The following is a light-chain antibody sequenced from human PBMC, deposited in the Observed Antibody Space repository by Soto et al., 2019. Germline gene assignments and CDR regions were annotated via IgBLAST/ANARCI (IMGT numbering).Light chain of an antibody. CDR1: SSDVGGYNY. CDR3: SSYTTRNTRHMV. CDR2: DVS. Sequence: QSVLTQPASVSGSPGQSITISCTGTSSDVGGYNYVSWYQHHPGKAPKLMIFDVSNRPSGISNRFSGSKSGNTASLTISGLQPEDEAEYHCSSYTTRNTRHMVFATGTKVTVL. V-gene: IGLV2-14*03. J-gene: IGLJ1*01.